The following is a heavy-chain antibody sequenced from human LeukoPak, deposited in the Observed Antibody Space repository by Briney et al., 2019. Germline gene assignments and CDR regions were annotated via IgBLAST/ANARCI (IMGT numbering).Heavy chain of an antibody. CDR2: ISGSGGST. CDR3: AKKNGDSSGYYLYYFDY. CDR1: GFTFSSYA. D-gene: IGHD3-22*01. V-gene: IGHV3-23*01. Sequence: GGSLRLSCAASGFTFSSYAMSWVRQAPGKGLEWVSAISGSGGSTYYADSVKGRFTISRDNSKNTLYLQLNSLRAEDTAVYYCAKKNGDSSGYYLYYFDYWGKGTLVTVSS. J-gene: IGHJ4*02.